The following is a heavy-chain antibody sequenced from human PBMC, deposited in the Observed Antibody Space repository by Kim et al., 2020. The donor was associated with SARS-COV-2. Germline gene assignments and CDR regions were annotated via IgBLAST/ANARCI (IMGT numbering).Heavy chain of an antibody. CDR2: IYYSGST. CDR3: ARQVEYYYDSSGFDY. Sequence: SETLSLTCTVSGGSISSYYWSWIRQPPGKGLEWIGYIYYSGSTNYNPSLKSRVTISVDTSKNQFSLKLSSVTAADTAVYYCARQVEYYYDSSGFDYWGQGTLVTVSS. CDR1: GGSISSYY. D-gene: IGHD3-22*01. V-gene: IGHV4-59*08. J-gene: IGHJ4*02.